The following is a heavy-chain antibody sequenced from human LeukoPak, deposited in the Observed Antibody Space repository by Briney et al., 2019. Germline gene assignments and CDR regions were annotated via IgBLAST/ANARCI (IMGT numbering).Heavy chain of an antibody. D-gene: IGHD3-9*01. Sequence: SQTLSLTCTVSGGSISSGGYYWSWIRQPPGKGLEWIGYIYYSGSTYYNPSLKSRVTISVDTSKNQFSLKLSSVTAADTAVYYCARDDYDILTGNNAFDIWGQGTMVTVSS. CDR2: IYYSGST. CDR3: ARDDYDILTGNNAFDI. V-gene: IGHV4-30-4*08. J-gene: IGHJ3*02. CDR1: GGSISSGGYY.